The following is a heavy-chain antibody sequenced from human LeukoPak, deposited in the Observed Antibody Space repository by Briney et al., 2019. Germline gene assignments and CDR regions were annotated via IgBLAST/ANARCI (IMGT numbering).Heavy chain of an antibody. V-gene: IGHV1-69*04. CDR3: ASWDTAMGRFDY. J-gene: IGHJ4*02. CDR1: GGTFSSYA. CDR2: IIPILGIA. Sequence: ASVKVSCKASGGTFSSYAISWVRQAPGQGLEWMGRIIPILGIANYAQKFQGRVTITADKSTSTAYMELSSLRSEDTAVYYCASWDTAMGRFDYWGQGTLVTVSS. D-gene: IGHD5-18*01.